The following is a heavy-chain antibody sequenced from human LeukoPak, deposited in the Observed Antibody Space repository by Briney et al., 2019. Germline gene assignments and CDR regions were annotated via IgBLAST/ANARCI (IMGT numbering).Heavy chain of an antibody. D-gene: IGHD3-22*01. CDR3: AKSYYYDSSGPNWFDP. Sequence: GGSLRLSCAASGFTFSNYAMSWVRQAPGKGLEWVSAISGSGGSTYYADSVKGRFTISRDNSKNTLYLQMNSLRAEDTAVYYCAKSYYYDSSGPNWFDPWGQGTLVTVSS. J-gene: IGHJ5*02. V-gene: IGHV3-23*01. CDR2: ISGSGGST. CDR1: GFTFSNYA.